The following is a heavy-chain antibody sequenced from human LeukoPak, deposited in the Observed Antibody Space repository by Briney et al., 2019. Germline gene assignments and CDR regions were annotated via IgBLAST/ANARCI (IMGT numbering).Heavy chain of an antibody. Sequence: ASVKVSCKASGGTFSSYAISWVRQAPGQGLEWMGRIIPILGIANYARKFQGRVTITTDESTSTAYMELSSLRSEDTAVYYCARGPPDVDPIPWFDPWGQGTLVTVSS. D-gene: IGHD2-2*01. CDR2: IIPILGIA. CDR1: GGTFSSYA. V-gene: IGHV1-69*04. J-gene: IGHJ5*02. CDR3: ARGPPDVDPIPWFDP.